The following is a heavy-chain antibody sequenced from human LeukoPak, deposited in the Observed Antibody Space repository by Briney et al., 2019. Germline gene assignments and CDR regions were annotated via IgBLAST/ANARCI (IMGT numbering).Heavy chain of an antibody. J-gene: IGHJ4*02. Sequence: SETLSLTCSVSGYSFTSGHYWGWIRQPPGKGLEWIANIYHTGSAHYNPSLKSRVTISVDTSKNQLSLKLSSVTAADTAVYYCARYCTSTTCILRGFDYWGQGTLVTVSS. CDR2: IYHTGSA. D-gene: IGHD2-2*01. CDR3: ARYCTSTTCILRGFDY. CDR1: GYSFTSGHY. V-gene: IGHV4-38-2*01.